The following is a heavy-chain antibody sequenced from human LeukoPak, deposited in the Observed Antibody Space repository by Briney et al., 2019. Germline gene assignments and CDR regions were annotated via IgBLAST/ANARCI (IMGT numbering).Heavy chain of an antibody. CDR1: GFTFSSYW. D-gene: IGHD6-6*01. CDR2: INSDASST. CDR3: ARGHSNSSDY. J-gene: IGHJ4*02. V-gene: IGHV3-74*01. Sequence: PGGSLRLSCAASGFTFSSYWMHWVRQAPGKGLVRLSRINSDASSTSYADSVKGRFPTSRDNAKRTLSLQMNSLRAEDTAVYYCARGHSNSSDYWGQGTLVTVSS.